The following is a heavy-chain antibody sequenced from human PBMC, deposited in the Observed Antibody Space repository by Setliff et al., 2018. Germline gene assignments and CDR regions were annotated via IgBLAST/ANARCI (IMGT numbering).Heavy chain of an antibody. D-gene: IGHD5-18*01. V-gene: IGHV4-34*01. CDR2: INHSGIT. CDR3: ARALLSPLGGTALVPIHFDH. J-gene: IGHJ4*02. CDR1: GGSLSNYY. Sequence: PSETLSLTCTVYGGSLSNYYWSWVRQPPGQGPEWIVEINHSGITNYNPSLKGRVTISLDTSKNQLSLKVNSVTVADTAVYFCARALLSPLGGTALVPIHFDHWGQGILVTVSS.